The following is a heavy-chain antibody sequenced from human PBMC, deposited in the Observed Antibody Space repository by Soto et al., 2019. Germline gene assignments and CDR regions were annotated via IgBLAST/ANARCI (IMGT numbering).Heavy chain of an antibody. D-gene: IGHD2-15*01. CDR3: ARDSGRRNGLDP. CDR2: IYSGGST. J-gene: IGHJ5*02. CDR1: GFTVSSNY. Sequence: GSLRLSCAASGFTVSSNYMSWVRQAPGKGLEWVSVIYSGGSTYYADSVKGRFTISRDNSKNTLYLQMNSLRAEDTAVYYCARDSGRRNGLDPWGQGTLVTVSS. V-gene: IGHV3-53*01.